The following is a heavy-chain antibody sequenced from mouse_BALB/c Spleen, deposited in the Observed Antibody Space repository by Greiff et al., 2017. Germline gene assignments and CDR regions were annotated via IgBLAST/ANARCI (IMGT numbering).Heavy chain of an antibody. CDR1: GFTFSSFG. Sequence: EVKLVESGGGLVQPGGSRKLSCAASGFTFSSFGMHWVRQAPEKGLEWVAYISSGSSTIYYADTVKGRFTISRDNPKNTLFLQMTRLRSEDTAMYYCARRGGHYYAMDYWGQGTSVTVSS. CDR3: ARRGGHYYAMDY. V-gene: IGHV5-17*02. J-gene: IGHJ4*01. CDR2: ISSGSSTI.